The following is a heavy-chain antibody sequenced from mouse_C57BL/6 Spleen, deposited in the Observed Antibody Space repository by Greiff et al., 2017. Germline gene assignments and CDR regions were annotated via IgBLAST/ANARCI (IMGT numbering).Heavy chain of an antibody. Sequence: VQLLQSGPELVKPGASVKISCTASGFTFNNYYLNWVKQSQGKSLEWIGDINPNNGGTGSNQKFKGKATLTVDKSYSTAYMELRSLTSEDSAVYYCARSAMVTHFDYWGQGTTLTVSS. J-gene: IGHJ2*01. CDR2: INPNNGGT. CDR1: GFTFNNYY. CDR3: ARSAMVTHFDY. D-gene: IGHD2-2*01. V-gene: IGHV1-26*01.